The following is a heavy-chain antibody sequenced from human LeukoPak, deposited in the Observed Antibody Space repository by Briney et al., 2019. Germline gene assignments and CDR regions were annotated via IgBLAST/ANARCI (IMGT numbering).Heavy chain of an antibody. CDR1: GYTFTGYY. CDR3: ARAPDFWSGYYTGRAFDI. Sequence: ASVKVSCKASGYTFTGYYMHWVRQAPGQGLEWMGWINPNSGGTNYAQKFQGRVTMTRDTSISTAYMELSRLRSDDMAVYYCARAPDFWSGYYTGRAFDIWGQGTMVTVSS. V-gene: IGHV1-2*02. J-gene: IGHJ3*02. CDR2: INPNSGGT. D-gene: IGHD3-3*01.